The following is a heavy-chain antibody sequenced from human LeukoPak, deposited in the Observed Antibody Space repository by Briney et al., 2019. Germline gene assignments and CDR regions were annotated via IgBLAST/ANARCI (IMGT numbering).Heavy chain of an antibody. J-gene: IGHJ4*02. V-gene: IGHV3-23*01. CDR1: GFTFSDYG. CDR2: ISGSGVGT. CDR3: VKDSLVATSHFDF. D-gene: IGHD5-12*01. Sequence: PGGSLRLPCATSGFTFSDYGMSWVRQAPGKGLEWVSAISGSGVGTYFADPVKGRSIISRDNSKNILYLQMKSLRAEDTAVYYCVKDSLVATSHFDFWGRGTLVTVSS.